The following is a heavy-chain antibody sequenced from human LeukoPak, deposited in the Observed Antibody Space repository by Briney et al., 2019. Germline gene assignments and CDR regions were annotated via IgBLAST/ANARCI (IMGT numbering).Heavy chain of an antibody. CDR3: ARGPLVRLPSSFDP. J-gene: IGHJ5*02. D-gene: IGHD3-16*02. V-gene: IGHV1-8*01. CDR2: MNPNSGNT. Sequence: ASVKVSCKASGYTFTSYDINWVRQAAGQGLEGMGWMNPNSGNTGSAQGFQGRITMTRDTSISTAYMELSSLRSEDTAVYYCARGPLVRLPSSFDPWGQGTLVTVSS. CDR1: GYTFTSYD.